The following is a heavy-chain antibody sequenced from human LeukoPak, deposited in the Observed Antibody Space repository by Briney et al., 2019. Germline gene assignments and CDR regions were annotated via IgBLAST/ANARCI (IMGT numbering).Heavy chain of an antibody. CDR1: GGSISSYY. CDR2: IYYTGST. V-gene: IGHV4-59*01. D-gene: IGHD4-17*01. J-gene: IGHJ4*02. CDR3: ARQRYGESYFDY. Sequence: SETLSLTCTVSGGSISSYYWSWIRQPPGKGLEWIGYIYYTGSTDYNPSLKSRVTISVDTSKNQFSLKLSSVTAADTAMYYCARQRYGESYFDYSGQGTLVTVSS.